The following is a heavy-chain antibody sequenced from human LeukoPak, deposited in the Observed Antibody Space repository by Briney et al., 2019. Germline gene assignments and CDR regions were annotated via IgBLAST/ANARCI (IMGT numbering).Heavy chain of an antibody. CDR3: ARDQGALTYLLGANDF. D-gene: IGHD4/OR15-4a*01. J-gene: IGHJ4*02. CDR2: ISAYNGNT. Sequence: ASVKVSCKASGYTFTSYGISWVRQAPGQGLEWMGWISAYNGNTNYAQKLQGRVTMTTDTSTSTAYMELRSLRSDDTAFYYCARDQGALTYLLGANDFWGQGTLVTVSS. CDR1: GYTFTSYG. V-gene: IGHV1-18*01.